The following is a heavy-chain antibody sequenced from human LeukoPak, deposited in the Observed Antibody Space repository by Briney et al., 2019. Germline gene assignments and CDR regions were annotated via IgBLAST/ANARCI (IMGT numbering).Heavy chain of an antibody. J-gene: IGHJ5*02. CDR3: ARSPITAAGVNWFDP. D-gene: IGHD6-13*01. CDR1: GGSISSSSYY. CDR2: IYYSGST. V-gene: IGHV4-39*01. Sequence: PSETLSLTCTVSGGSISSSSYYWGWIRQPPGKGLEWIGSIYYSGSTYYNPSLKSRVTISVDTSKNQFSLKLSSVTAADTAMYYCARSPITAAGVNWFDPWGQGTLVTVSS.